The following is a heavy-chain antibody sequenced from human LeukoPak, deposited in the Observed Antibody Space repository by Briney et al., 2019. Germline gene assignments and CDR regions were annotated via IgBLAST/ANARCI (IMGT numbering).Heavy chain of an antibody. CDR3: ARHAYCGGDCFGGAFEI. J-gene: IGHJ3*02. V-gene: IGHV4-59*08. Sequence: SETLSLTCTVSGGSITSSYWSWIRQPPGKGLEWIGYIYYSGSTSYNPSLKSRVTISLDTSKHQFSLKLNSVTAADTAVYYCARHAYCGGDCFGGAFEIWGRGTMVTVSS. CDR2: IYYSGST. D-gene: IGHD2-21*02. CDR1: GGSITSSY.